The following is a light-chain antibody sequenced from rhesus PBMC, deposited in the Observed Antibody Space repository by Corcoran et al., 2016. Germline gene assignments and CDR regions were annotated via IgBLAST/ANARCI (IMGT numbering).Light chain of an antibody. J-gene: IGKJ1*01. V-gene: IGKV1-44*02. Sequence: DIQMTQSPSSLSASVGDRVTITCRASQTINSYLAWYQQRPGKVPKLLIYAASSLESGVPSRFSGSGSGTEFTLTINSLQPEDFSTYYCQQHNRPPWTFGQGTKVEIK. CDR2: AAS. CDR1: QTINSY. CDR3: QQHNRPPWT.